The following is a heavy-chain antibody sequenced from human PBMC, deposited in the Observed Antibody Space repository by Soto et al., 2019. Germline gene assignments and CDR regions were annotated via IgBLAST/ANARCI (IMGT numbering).Heavy chain of an antibody. D-gene: IGHD6-13*01. J-gene: IGHJ4*02. Sequence: QVQLVQSGGEVKKPGASVNISCKATGYTFISYSITWVRQAPGQGLEWMGWISTYNGNTKYAQSLQGRVTLTRDTSTNTAFMEIRGLRSDDTAIYYCAREVAHSTGWYDYFDQWGQGTLVAVSS. CDR1: GYTFISYS. V-gene: IGHV1-18*04. CDR3: AREVAHSTGWYDYFDQ. CDR2: ISTYNGNT.